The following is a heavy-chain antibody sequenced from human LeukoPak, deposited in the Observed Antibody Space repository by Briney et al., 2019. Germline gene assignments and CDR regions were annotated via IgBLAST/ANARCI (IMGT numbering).Heavy chain of an antibody. V-gene: IGHV3-30*02. D-gene: IGHD5-18*01. CDR1: GFTFSSYG. J-gene: IGHJ4*02. Sequence: GGSLGLSCAASGFTFSSYGMHWVRQAPGKGLEWVAFIRYDGTNKYDADSVKGRFTISRDNSKNTLYLQMNSLRTEDTAVYYCAKEVYSYGPFDYWGQGALVTVSS. CDR2: IRYDGTNK. CDR3: AKEVYSYGPFDY.